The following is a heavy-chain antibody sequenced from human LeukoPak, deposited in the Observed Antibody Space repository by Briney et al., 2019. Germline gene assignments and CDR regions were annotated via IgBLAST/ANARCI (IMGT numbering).Heavy chain of an antibody. V-gene: IGHV3-30*18. D-gene: IGHD3-10*01. J-gene: IGHJ6*02. CDR2: ISYDGSNK. CDR1: GLTFSSYD. CDR3: ANIPLSAVRGVISMDV. Sequence: GGSLRLSCAASGLTFSSYDMHWVRQAPGKGLEWVAFISYDGSNKYYADSVKGRFTISRDNSKNTLYVQVNSLRAEDTAVYYCANIPLSAVRGVISMDVWGQGTTVTVSS.